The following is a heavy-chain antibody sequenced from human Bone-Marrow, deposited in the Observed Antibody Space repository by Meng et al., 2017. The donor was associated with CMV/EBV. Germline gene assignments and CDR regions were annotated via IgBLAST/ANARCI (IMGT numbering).Heavy chain of an antibody. CDR2: ISSSGGSI. V-gene: IGHV3-48*03. Sequence: GESLKISCAASGFTFSSYAMNWVRQAPGKGLEWVSSISSSGGSIYYADSVKGRFTISRDNAKNSLYLQMNSLRAEDTAVYYCARAEPGYYCRENYFDYWGQGKLVNVSS. D-gene: IGHD2/OR15-2a*01. CDR1: GFTFSSYA. CDR3: ARAEPGYYCRENYFDY. J-gene: IGHJ4*02.